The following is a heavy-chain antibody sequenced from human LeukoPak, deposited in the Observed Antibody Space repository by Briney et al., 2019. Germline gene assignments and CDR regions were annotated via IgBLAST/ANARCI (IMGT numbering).Heavy chain of an antibody. CDR3: ARDGWSITIFGVDPDFDY. CDR1: GGTFSKYT. V-gene: IGHV1-69*01. J-gene: IGHJ4*02. Sequence: ASVKVSCKTSGGTFSKYTISWVRQRPGQGLEWMGGITPLFGTANYAQKFQGRVTITADESASTAYMELSSLRSDDTAVYYCARDGWSITIFGVDPDFDYWGQGTLVTVSS. D-gene: IGHD3-3*01. CDR2: ITPLFGTA.